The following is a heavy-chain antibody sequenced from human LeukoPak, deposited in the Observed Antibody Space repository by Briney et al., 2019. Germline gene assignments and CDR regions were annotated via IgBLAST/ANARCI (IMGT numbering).Heavy chain of an antibody. CDR2: ISYDATNK. J-gene: IGHJ4*02. Sequence: PGGSLRLSCAASGFTFSNYGIHWVRQAPGKGLEWVAVISYDATNKYYTDSVKGRFTISRDNSKNTLYLQMNSLRAEDTAVCYCARDQDVAAAGTWGSIDYWGQGTLVTVSS. CDR3: ARDQDVAAAGTWGSIDY. V-gene: IGHV3-30*03. CDR1: GFTFSNYG. D-gene: IGHD6-13*01.